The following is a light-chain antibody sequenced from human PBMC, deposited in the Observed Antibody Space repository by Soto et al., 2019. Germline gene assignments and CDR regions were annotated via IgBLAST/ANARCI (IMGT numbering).Light chain of an antibody. CDR2: DTS. V-gene: IGKV3-11*01. CDR3: QLRNNWTFT. J-gene: IGKJ4*01. Sequence: EIVLTQSPATLSLSPGERATLSCRASQSVFSSLVWYQQKLGQAPRLLIYDTSYRATGIPSRFSGSGSGTDFTLIISRLESVAFEVYYCQLRNNWTFTFGGGTKVEIK. CDR1: QSVFSS.